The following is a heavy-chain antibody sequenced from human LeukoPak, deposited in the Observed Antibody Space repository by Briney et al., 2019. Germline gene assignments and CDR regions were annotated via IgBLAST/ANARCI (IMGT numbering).Heavy chain of an antibody. D-gene: IGHD3-22*01. CDR1: GFTFSSYA. V-gene: IGHV3-23*01. Sequence: GGSLRLSCAASGFTFSSYAMSWVRQAPGKGLEWVSAISGSGGSTYYADSVKGRFTISRDNSKNTLYLQMNSLRAEDTAVYYCAKDSSITMIVTLLFDYWGQGTLVTVSS. CDR2: ISGSGGST. CDR3: AKDSSITMIVTLLFDY. J-gene: IGHJ4*02.